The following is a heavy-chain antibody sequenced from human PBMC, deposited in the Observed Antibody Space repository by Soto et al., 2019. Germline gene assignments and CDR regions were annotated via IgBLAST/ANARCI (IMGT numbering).Heavy chain of an antibody. CDR2: IYHSGST. D-gene: IGHD2-2*01. Sequence: PSETLSLTCAVSGGSISSSNWWSWVRQPPGKGLEWIGEIYHSGSTNYNPSLKSRVTISVDKSKNQFSLQMSSLRAEDTAVYYCARDPNLYCSGTDCYVYWGHGTLVTVSS. J-gene: IGHJ4*01. CDR1: GGSISSSNW. CDR3: ARDPNLYCSGTDCYVY. V-gene: IGHV4-4*02.